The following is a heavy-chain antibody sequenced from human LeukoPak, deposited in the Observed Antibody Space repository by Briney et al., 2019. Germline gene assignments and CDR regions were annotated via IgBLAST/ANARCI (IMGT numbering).Heavy chain of an antibody. J-gene: IGHJ4*02. D-gene: IGHD5-18*01. CDR2: ISYDGSNK. CDR1: RLTFSSYA. V-gene: IGHV3-30*04. CDR3: ARNGGYSYGYDPYYFDY. Sequence: GRSLRLSCAASRLTFSSYAMHWVRQAPGKGLEWVAVISYDGSNKYYAESVKGRFTISRDNSKNTLYLQMNSLRAEDTAVYYCARNGGYSYGYDPYYFDYWGQGTLVTVSS.